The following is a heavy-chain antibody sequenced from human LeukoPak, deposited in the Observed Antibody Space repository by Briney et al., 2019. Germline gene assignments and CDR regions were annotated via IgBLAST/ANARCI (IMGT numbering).Heavy chain of an antibody. CDR1: EFTFSNYA. CDR3: ARESSGWLQLFDY. D-gene: IGHD5-24*01. Sequence: GGSLRLSCAASEFTFSNYAMNWVRQAPGKGLEWVSVIYSGGSTYYADSVKGRFTISRDNSKNTVYLQVNSLRAEDTAVYYCARESSGWLQLFDYWGQGTLVTVSS. CDR2: IYSGGST. J-gene: IGHJ4*02. V-gene: IGHV3-66*01.